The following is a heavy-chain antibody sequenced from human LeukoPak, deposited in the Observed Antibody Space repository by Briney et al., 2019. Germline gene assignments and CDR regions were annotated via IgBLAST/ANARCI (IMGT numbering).Heavy chain of an antibody. J-gene: IGHJ6*02. V-gene: IGHV2-70*04. CDR1: GFSLSTSGMR. CDR3: ARTSRYYGMDV. Sequence: SGPTLVNPTQTLTLTCTFSGFSLSTSGMRVSWIRQPPAKALEWLARIDWDDDKYYSTSLKTRLTTSKDTSKNQVVLTMTNMDPVDTATYYCARTSRYYGMDVWGQGTTVTVSS. CDR2: IDWDDDK.